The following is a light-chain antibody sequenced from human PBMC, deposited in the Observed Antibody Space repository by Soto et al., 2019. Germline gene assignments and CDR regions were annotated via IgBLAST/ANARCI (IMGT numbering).Light chain of an antibody. V-gene: IGKV1-9*01. CDR3: QQVYVFPST. CDR1: QGISSY. J-gene: IGKJ4*01. Sequence: DIQINESPSSLAASVGDRVTITCRASQGISSYLGWYQQKPGKAPNLLIYAASTLQSGVPSRFSGGGSGTDFTLTISSPQPEDFATHYCQQVYVFPSTFGGGTKVDIK. CDR2: AAS.